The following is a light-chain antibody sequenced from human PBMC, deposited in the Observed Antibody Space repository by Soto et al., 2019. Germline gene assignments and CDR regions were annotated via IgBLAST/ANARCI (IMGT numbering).Light chain of an antibody. Sequence: QSALTQPASVSGSPGQSITISCTGTSSDVGSYNLVSWYQQHPGKAPKLMIYEFTKRPSGVSNSLSGSKSGNTASLTISGLQAEDEADYFCCSYAGSSTYVFGTGTKLTVL. V-gene: IGLV2-23*02. CDR3: CSYAGSSTYV. J-gene: IGLJ1*01. CDR2: EFT. CDR1: SSDVGSYNL.